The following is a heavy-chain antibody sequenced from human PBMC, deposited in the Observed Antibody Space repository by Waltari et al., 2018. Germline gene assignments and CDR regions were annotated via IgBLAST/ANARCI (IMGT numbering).Heavy chain of an antibody. CDR3: ARDKSGVAFFDY. CDR1: GFTVSSNY. CDR2: IYSGCST. Sequence: EVQLVESGGGLVQPGGSLRFSCAASGFTVSSNYMSWVRQAPGKGLEWVSVIYSGCSTYYADSVKGRFTISRDNSKNTLYLQMNSLSAEDTAVYYCARDKSGVAFFDYWGQGTLVTVSS. J-gene: IGHJ4*02. V-gene: IGHV3-66*02. D-gene: IGHD2-21*01.